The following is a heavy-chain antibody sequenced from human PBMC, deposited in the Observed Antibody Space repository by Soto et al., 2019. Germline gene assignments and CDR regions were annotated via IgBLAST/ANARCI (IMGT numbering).Heavy chain of an antibody. D-gene: IGHD2-15*01. J-gene: IGHJ4*02. Sequence: QVHLVESGGGVVQPGRSLGLSCAASGFTFSDHAMHWVRQAPGKGLEWVGLISFDGTNIYYEDSLKGRFTISRDNSKNTLFLQMNSLKSDDTAVYYCARDPGVGYCSGGSCYVPDFWGQGTLVTVSS. V-gene: IGHV3-30-3*01. CDR1: GFTFSDHA. CDR3: ARDPGVGYCSGGSCYVPDF. CDR2: ISFDGTNI.